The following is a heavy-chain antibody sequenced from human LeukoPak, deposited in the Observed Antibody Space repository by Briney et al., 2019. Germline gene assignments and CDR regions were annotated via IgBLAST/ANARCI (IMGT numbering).Heavy chain of an antibody. CDR2: ISSSSSYI. V-gene: IGHV3-21*04. CDR1: GFTFSSYW. Sequence: GGSLRLSCAASGFTFSSYWMSWVRQAPGKGLEWVSSISSSSSYIYYADSVKGRFTISRDNAKNSLYLQMNSLRAEDTAVYYCAKDAPVASYDYWGQGTLVTVSS. D-gene: IGHD3-10*01. J-gene: IGHJ4*02. CDR3: AKDAPVASYDY.